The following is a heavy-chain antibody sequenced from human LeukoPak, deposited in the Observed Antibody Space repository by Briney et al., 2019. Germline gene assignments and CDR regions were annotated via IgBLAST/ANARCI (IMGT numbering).Heavy chain of an antibody. J-gene: IGHJ4*02. D-gene: IGHD3-9*01. Sequence: HSGGSLRLSCAASGFTVSSNYMSWVRQAPGKGLEWVSVIYSGGSTYYADSVKGRFTISRDNSKNTLYLQMNSLRAEDTAVYYCAREVHAYYDILTGYFSPIGYFDYWGQGTLVTVSS. CDR1: GFTVSSNY. V-gene: IGHV3-66*01. CDR3: AREVHAYYDILTGYFSPIGYFDY. CDR2: IYSGGST.